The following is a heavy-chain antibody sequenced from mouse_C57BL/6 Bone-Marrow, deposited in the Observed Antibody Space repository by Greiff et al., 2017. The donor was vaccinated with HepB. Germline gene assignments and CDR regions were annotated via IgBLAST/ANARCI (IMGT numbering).Heavy chain of an antibody. CDR1: GFSLTSYG. Sequence: VQLQQSGPGLVQPSQSLSITCTVSGFSLTSYGVHWVRQSPGKGLEWLGVIWSGGSTDYNAAFISRLSISKDNSKSQVFFKMNSLQADDTAIYYCALYYGSSFHWYFDVWGTGTTVTVSS. D-gene: IGHD1-1*01. J-gene: IGHJ1*03. CDR3: ALYYGSSFHWYFDV. CDR2: IWSGGST. V-gene: IGHV2-2*01.